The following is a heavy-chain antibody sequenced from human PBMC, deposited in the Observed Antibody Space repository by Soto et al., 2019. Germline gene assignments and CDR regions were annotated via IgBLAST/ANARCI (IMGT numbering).Heavy chain of an antibody. CDR2: MAEDGSEI. V-gene: IGHV3-7*01. J-gene: IGHJ4*02. CDR3: ATGSAGYYYG. CDR1: GLTFSIHW. Sequence: PGGSLRLSCAGSGLTFSIHWMTWVRQAPGKGLEWVASMAEDGSEIYYVDSVEGRFTISRDNAKNSLYLQMNSLRDEDTAVYYCATGSAGYYYGWGQGTLVTVSS. D-gene: IGHD3-22*01.